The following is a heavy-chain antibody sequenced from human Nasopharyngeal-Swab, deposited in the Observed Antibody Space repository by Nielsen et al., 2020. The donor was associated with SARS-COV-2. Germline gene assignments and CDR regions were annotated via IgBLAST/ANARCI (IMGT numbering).Heavy chain of an antibody. Sequence: WIRQPPGKGLEWIGYIYYSGSTYYNPSLKSRVTISVDTSKSQFSLKLSSVTAADTAVYYCARDRVTGFLGQVYYYYGMDVWGQGTTVTVSS. CDR2: IYYSGST. J-gene: IGHJ6*02. D-gene: IGHD3-3*01. V-gene: IGHV4-30-4*01. CDR3: ARDRVTGFLGQVYYYYGMDV.